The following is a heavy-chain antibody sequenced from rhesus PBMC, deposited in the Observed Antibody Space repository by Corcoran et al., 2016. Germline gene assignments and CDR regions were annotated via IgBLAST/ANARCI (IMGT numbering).Heavy chain of an antibody. CDR3: ARGYGGALYY. Sequence: QLQLQESGPGLVKPSETLSLTCAVSGYSISSGYGWSWIRQPPGKGLEWIGYISYSGSTSFNPSLKSRVANSRDTSKNQFSLKLSSVTAADTAVYYCARGYGGALYYWGQGVLVTVSS. V-gene: IGHV4-122*02. J-gene: IGHJ4*01. D-gene: IGHD1-44*02. CDR1: GYSISSGYG. CDR2: ISYSGST.